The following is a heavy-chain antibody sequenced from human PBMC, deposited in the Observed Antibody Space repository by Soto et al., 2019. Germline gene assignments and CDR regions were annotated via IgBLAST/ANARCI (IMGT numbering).Heavy chain of an antibody. J-gene: IGHJ4*02. CDR1: GVPFSSHS. V-gene: IGHV3-23*01. CDR3: AKDPHS. CDR2: ISGSAYST. Sequence: GGSLRLWCASDGVPFSSHSMSWVRQAPGKGLEWVSGISGSAYSTYYADSVEGRFTISRDNSKSTLYLQINSLRADDTAVYYCAKDPHSWGQGNQVTVSS.